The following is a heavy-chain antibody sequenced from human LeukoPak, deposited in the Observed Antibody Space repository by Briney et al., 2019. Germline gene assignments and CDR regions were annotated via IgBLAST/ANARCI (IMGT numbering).Heavy chain of an antibody. CDR1: GGTFSSYA. Sequence: SVKVSCKASGGTFSSYAISWVRQAPGQGLEWMGGIIPIFGTANYAQKFQGRVTITADESTSTAYMELSSLRSEDTAVYYCARASDCSSTSCYYGMDVWGQGTTVTVSS. CDR3: ARASDCSSTSCYYGMDV. J-gene: IGHJ6*02. CDR2: IIPIFGTA. V-gene: IGHV1-69*13. D-gene: IGHD2-2*01.